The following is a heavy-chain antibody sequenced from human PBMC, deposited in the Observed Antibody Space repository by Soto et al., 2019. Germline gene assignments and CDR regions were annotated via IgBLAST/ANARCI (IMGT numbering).Heavy chain of an antibody. Sequence: SETLSLTCTVSGGSISSYYWSWIRQPPGKGLEWIGYIYYSGSTNYNPTLKSRVTISVDTSKNQFSLKLSSVTAADTAGYYCARAGYSGYDDGVFDIWGQVTMVTFSS. CDR3: ARAGYSGYDDGVFDI. D-gene: IGHD5-12*01. V-gene: IGHV4-59*01. CDR2: IYYSGST. CDR1: GGSISSYY. J-gene: IGHJ3*02.